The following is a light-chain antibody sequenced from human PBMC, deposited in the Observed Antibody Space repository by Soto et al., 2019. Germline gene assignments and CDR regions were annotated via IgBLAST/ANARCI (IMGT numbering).Light chain of an antibody. CDR1: KTISSW. Sequence: DSEMTQSLSTLPGSVGDTVTIPFPASKTISSWLAWYQQTXGKAPKXXIYKASPLKSGVPSRFSGSGSGTDFTRTISSLQPEDFATDYCQQSYSTPLTFGQGTKVDIK. CDR2: KAS. CDR3: QQSYSTPLT. J-gene: IGKJ1*01. V-gene: IGKV1-5*03.